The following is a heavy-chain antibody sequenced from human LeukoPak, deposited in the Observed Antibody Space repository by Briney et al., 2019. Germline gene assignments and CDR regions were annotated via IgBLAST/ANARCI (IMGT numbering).Heavy chain of an antibody. CDR1: GGSIRSYY. CDR3: ARHGRNSGAPNS. V-gene: IGHV4-59*08. D-gene: IGHD6-19*01. J-gene: IGHJ4*02. Sequence: SETLSVTCTVSGGSIRSYYWSWIRQPPGKGLDWIGYIYYSGSSESTNYNPSLTSRVTISVDMSKNQFSLKLSSVTAADTAVYYCARHGRNSGAPNSWGQGTLVTVSS. CDR2: IYYSGSSEST.